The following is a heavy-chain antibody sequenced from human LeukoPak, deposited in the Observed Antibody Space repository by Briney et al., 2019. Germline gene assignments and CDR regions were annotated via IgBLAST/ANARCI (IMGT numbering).Heavy chain of an antibody. CDR1: GFTFSDYY. CDR3: ARVGDDYNEYVDY. CDR2: ISSSTMTI. D-gene: IGHD5-24*01. Sequence: GGSLRLSCAASGFTFSDYYMGWIRQAPGKGLEWISYISSSTMTIHYADSVKGRFTISRDNAKNSLLLQMNSLRAEDSAVYYCARVGDDYNEYVDYWGQGTLVTVSS. V-gene: IGHV3-11*04. J-gene: IGHJ4*02.